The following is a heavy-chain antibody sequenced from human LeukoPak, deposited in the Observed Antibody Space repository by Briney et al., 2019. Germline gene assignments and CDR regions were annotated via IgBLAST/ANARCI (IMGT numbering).Heavy chain of an antibody. CDR3: AIWETDQGGEFDS. CDR2: MKQDGSEK. D-gene: IGHD3-16*01. J-gene: IGHJ4*02. V-gene: IGHV3-7*01. CDR1: GFTFSSYW. Sequence: GGSLRLSCAASGFTFSSYWMSWVRQAPGKALEWVANMKQDGSEKYCVDSVKGRFTISRDNAKNTLYLQMNSLRVEDTAVYFCAIWETDQGGEFDSWGQGTLVTVSS.